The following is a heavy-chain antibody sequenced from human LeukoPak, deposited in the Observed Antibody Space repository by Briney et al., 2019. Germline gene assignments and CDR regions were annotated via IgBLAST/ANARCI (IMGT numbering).Heavy chain of an antibody. J-gene: IGHJ5*02. V-gene: IGHV3-21*01. CDR3: ARDQLTGTTGFFDP. Sequence: GGSLRLSCAASGFTFSSYSMNWVRQAPGKGLEWVSSISSSSSYIYYADSVKGRFTISRDNAKNSLYLQMTSLRAEDTAVYYCARDQLTGTTGFFDPWGQGTLVTVSS. D-gene: IGHD1-14*01. CDR2: ISSSSSYI. CDR1: GFTFSSYS.